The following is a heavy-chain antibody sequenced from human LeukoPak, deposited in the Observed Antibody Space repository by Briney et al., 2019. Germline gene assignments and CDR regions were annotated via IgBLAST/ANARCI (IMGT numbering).Heavy chain of an antibody. CDR2: IYYSGST. CDR3: ARVLTAIENYYFDY. J-gene: IGHJ4*02. D-gene: IGHD5-18*01. Sequence: SETLSLTCTVSGGSISSYYWSWIRQPPGKGLEWIGYIYYSGSTNYNPSLKSRVTISVDTFKNQFSLKLSSVTAADTAVYYCARVLTAIENYYFDYWGQGTLVTVSS. CDR1: GGSISSYY. V-gene: IGHV4-59*01.